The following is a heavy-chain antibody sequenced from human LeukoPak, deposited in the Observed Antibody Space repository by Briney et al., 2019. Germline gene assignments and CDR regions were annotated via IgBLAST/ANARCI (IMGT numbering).Heavy chain of an antibody. Sequence: PGGSLRLSCAASGFSFGGFNMNWVRQAPRKGLEWVSSISSGSSYTYYADSVKGRFTVSRDNAKNSPHLQMNSLRAEDTAVYYCARGPSRSNSNYYMDVWGNGTTVTVSS. CDR3: ARGPSRSNSNYYMDV. V-gene: IGHV3-21*01. J-gene: IGHJ6*03. CDR1: GFSFGGFN. CDR2: ISSGSSYT. D-gene: IGHD2-21*01.